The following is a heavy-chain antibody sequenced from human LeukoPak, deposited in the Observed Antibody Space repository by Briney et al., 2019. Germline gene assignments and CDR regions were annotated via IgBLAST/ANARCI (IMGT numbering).Heavy chain of an antibody. Sequence: GASVKVSCKASGGTFSSYAVSWVRQAHGQGLEWMGRIIPILGIANYAQKFQGRVTITADQSTSTAYMELSSLRSEDTAFYYCAINSGDYFDSWGQGTLVTVSS. J-gene: IGHJ4*02. CDR3: AINSGDYFDS. CDR2: IIPILGIA. CDR1: GGTFSSYA. V-gene: IGHV1-69*04. D-gene: IGHD5-12*01.